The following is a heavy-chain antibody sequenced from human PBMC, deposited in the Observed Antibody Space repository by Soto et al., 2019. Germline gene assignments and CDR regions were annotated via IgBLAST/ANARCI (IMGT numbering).Heavy chain of an antibody. Sequence: ASVKVSCKASGYTFTSYGISWVRQAPGQGLEWMGWISAYNGNTNYAQKLQGRVTMTTDTSTSTAYMELRSLRSDDTAVYYCARDLGGWNLSGMDVWGQGTTVTVSS. CDR2: ISAYNGNT. CDR3: ARDLGGWNLSGMDV. J-gene: IGHJ6*02. CDR1: GYTFTSYG. D-gene: IGHD1-7*01. V-gene: IGHV1-18*04.